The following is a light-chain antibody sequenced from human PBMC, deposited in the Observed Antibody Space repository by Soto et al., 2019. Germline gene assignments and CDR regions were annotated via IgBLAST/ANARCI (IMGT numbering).Light chain of an antibody. CDR1: QSVSNNY. Sequence: IVLTQSPGTLSLSPWERATLSCRASQSVSNNYLAWYQQKPGQAPRLLIYGASNRATGIPDRFSGSGSGTDFTLTISRLEPEDFAVYYCQQYGSIPWTFGQGTKVDIK. CDR3: QQYGSIPWT. J-gene: IGKJ1*01. V-gene: IGKV3-20*01. CDR2: GAS.